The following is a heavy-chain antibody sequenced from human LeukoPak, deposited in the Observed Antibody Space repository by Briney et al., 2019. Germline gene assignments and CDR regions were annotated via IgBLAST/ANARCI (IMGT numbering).Heavy chain of an antibody. CDR3: ASYYYDSSGKSD. V-gene: IGHV4-34*01. Sequence: SETLSLTCAVYGGSFSSYYWSWIRQPPGKGLEWIGEINHSGSTNYNPSLKSRVTISVDTSKNQFSLKLSSVTAADTAVYYCASYYYDSSGKSDWGQGTLVTVSS. J-gene: IGHJ4*02. CDR2: INHSGST. D-gene: IGHD3-22*01. CDR1: GGSFSSYY.